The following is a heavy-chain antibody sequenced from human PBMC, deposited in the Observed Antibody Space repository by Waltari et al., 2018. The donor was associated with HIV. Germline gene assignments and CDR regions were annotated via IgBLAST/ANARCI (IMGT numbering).Heavy chain of an antibody. CDR2: IIPIFGTA. CDR3: ASPYYDSSGPTTLGY. Sequence: QVQLVQSGAEVKKPGSSVKVSCKASGGTFSGYAISWVRQAPGKGLEWMGGIIPIFGTANYEQKFQGRVTITADESTSTAYMELSSLRSEDTAVYYCASPYYDSSGPTTLGYWGQGTLVTVSS. D-gene: IGHD3-22*01. CDR1: GGTFSGYA. J-gene: IGHJ4*02. V-gene: IGHV1-69*01.